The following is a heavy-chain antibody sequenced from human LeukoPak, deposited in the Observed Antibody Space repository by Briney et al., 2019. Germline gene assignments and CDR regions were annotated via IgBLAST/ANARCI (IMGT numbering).Heavy chain of an antibody. CDR1: GDSFTSYG. Sequence: VAAAKVSSKASGDSFTSYGISWGRHAPGQGREWMGWIIAYNGNTNYARKLQGRDTMTTDTSTSTAYIELRSRRSDETPVYYSSRDWTRGTTVWFDLWGQGTMVTVSS. V-gene: IGHV1-18*01. CDR3: SRDWTRGTTVWFDL. CDR2: IIAYNGNT. D-gene: IGHD4-11*01. J-gene: IGHJ5*02.